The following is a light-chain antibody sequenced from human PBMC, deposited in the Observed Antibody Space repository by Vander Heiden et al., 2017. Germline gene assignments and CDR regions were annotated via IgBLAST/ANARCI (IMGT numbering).Light chain of an antibody. Sequence: DIQLTQSPSFLSASVGDRVTITCRASQGISSYLAWYQQKPGKAPKLLIYAASTLQSGVPSRFSGSGSGTEFTLTISSLQPEDFATYYWQQPRTFGQGTKLEIK. CDR2: AAS. J-gene: IGKJ2*01. V-gene: IGKV1-9*01. CDR1: QGISSY. CDR3: QQPRT.